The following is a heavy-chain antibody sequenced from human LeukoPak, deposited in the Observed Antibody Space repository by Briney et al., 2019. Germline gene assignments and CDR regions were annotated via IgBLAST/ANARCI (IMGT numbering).Heavy chain of an antibody. D-gene: IGHD4-17*01. CDR3: ASTVTRYYYYYYMDV. CDR2: IYYSGST. V-gene: IGHV4-59*08. Sequence: SETLSLTCTVSGGSISSYCWSWIRQPPGKGLEWIGYIYYSGSTYYNPSLKSRVTISVRTSKNQFSLKLSSVTAADTAVYYCASTVTRYYYYYYMDVWGKGTTVTVSS. J-gene: IGHJ6*03. CDR1: GGSISSYC.